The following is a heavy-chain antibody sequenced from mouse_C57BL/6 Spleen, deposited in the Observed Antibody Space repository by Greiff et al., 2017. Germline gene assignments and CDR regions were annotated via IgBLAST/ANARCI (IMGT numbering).Heavy chain of an antibody. CDR2: ISNLAYSI. D-gene: IGHD2-3*01. CDR3: ARLGYGYYVAYAMDY. V-gene: IGHV5-15*01. Sequence: EVKLMESGGGLVQPGGSLKLSCAASGFTFSDYGMAWVRQAPSKGPEWVAFISNLAYSIYYADTVTGRFTISRENANNTLYLEMSSLRSEDTAMYDCARLGYGYYVAYAMDYWGQGTSVTVSS. J-gene: IGHJ4*01. CDR1: GFTFSDYG.